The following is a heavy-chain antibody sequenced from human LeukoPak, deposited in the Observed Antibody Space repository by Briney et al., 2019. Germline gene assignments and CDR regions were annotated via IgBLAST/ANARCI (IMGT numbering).Heavy chain of an antibody. J-gene: IGHJ4*02. CDR3: ASDLGYCSGGVCYTFDY. D-gene: IGHD2-8*02. V-gene: IGHV3-30*02. CDR2: IRYDGSNK. CDR1: GFTFSSYG. Sequence: PGGSLRLSCAASGFTFSSYGIHWVRQAPGKGLEWVAYIRYDGSNKYYGDSVKGRFTISRDNSKNTLYLQMNSLRAEDTAVYYCASDLGYCSGGVCYTFDYWGQGTLVTVSS.